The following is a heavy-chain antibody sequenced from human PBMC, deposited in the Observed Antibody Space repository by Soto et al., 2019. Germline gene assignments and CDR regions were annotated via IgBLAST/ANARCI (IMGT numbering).Heavy chain of an antibody. J-gene: IGHJ4*02. V-gene: IGHV3-30*18. Sequence: QAQLVESGGGVVQPGRSLRLSCADSGFASSGYALHWVRQAPGKGLEWLAVISYDGSNKYYADSVRGRFTVSRDNSNNTLYLQMSSLRAEDTAVYYCAKDRGFGEFLFDYWGQVALVTVSA. CDR3: AKDRGFGEFLFDY. CDR1: GFASSGYA. CDR2: ISYDGSNK. D-gene: IGHD3-10*01.